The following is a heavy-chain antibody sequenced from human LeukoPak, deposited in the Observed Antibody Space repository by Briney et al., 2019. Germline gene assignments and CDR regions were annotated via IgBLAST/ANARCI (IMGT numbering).Heavy chain of an antibody. Sequence: GGSLRLSCAASGFTFSSYAMSWVRQAPGKGLEWVSAISGSGGSTYSADSVKGRFTISRDNSKNTLYLQMNSLRAEVTAVYYCAKDRDYYGSGSYYHNYWGQGTLVTVSS. CDR2: ISGSGGST. CDR3: AKDRDYYGSGSYYHNY. J-gene: IGHJ4*02. V-gene: IGHV3-23*01. CDR1: GFTFSSYA. D-gene: IGHD3-10*01.